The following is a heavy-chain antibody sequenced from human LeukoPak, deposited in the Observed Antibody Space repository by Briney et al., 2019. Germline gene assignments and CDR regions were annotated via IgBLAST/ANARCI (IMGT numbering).Heavy chain of an antibody. CDR1: GFTLSTYG. J-gene: IGHJ4*02. CDR3: AAWWDFWSGYSDV. CDR2: ISYDGSNK. D-gene: IGHD3-3*01. V-gene: IGHV3-30-3*02. Sequence: GGCLRLSCAAAGFTLSTYGMDCVRQAAGRGRGWVVVISYDGSNKYYADSVKGRFTISRDNSKTTLYLQMTSLRAQDTAVYYCAAWWDFWSGYSDVWGQGTLVTVSS.